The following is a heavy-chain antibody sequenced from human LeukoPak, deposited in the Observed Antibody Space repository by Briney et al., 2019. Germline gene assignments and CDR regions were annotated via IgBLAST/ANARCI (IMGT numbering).Heavy chain of an antibody. J-gene: IGHJ4*02. CDR1: GYTFTSYG. CDR3: VRDETRFYDSVYLDY. D-gene: IGHD3-16*01. CDR2: ISGYNGNT. V-gene: IGHV1-18*01. Sequence: ASVKVSCKASGYTFTSYGISWVRQAPGQGLEWMGWISGYNGNTNYAQKLQGRVTTTTDTSTSTAYMELRSLRSDDTAVYYCVRDETRFYDSVYLDYWGQGTLVTVSS.